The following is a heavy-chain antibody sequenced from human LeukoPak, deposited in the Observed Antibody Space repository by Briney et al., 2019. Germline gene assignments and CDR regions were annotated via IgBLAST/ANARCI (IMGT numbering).Heavy chain of an antibody. J-gene: IGHJ4*02. V-gene: IGHV1-24*01. CDR3: ANDHAVSPRITAPRGIDY. CDR1: GYTLTELS. Sequence: ASVKVSCKVSGYTLTELSMHWVRQAPGKGLEWMGGFDPEDGETIYAQKFQGRVTMTEDTSTDTAYMELSSLKYEDTAVYYCANDHAVSPRITAPRGIDYWGQGTLVTVSS. D-gene: IGHD6-6*01. CDR2: FDPEDGET.